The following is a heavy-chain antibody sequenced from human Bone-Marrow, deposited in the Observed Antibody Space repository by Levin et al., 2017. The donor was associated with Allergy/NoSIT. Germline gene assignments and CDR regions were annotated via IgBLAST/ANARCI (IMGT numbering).Heavy chain of an antibody. D-gene: IGHD5-18*01. J-gene: IGHJ6*02. CDR1: CFTFTNSA. CDR3: ARAGGLRGGHSTTGYYYGMDV. CDR2: ISFDGNNK. Sequence: LSLTCAASCFTFTNSALHWVRQAPDKGLEWVAVISFDGNNKYYLDSVKGRFTISRDNSKNTVYLQMNSLRPEDTAVYYCARAGGLRGGHSTTGYYYGMDVWGQGTAVAGSS. V-gene: IGHV3-30*04.